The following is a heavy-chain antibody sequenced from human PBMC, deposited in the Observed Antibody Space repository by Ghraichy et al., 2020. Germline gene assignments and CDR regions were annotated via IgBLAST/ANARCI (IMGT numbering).Heavy chain of an antibody. V-gene: IGHV3-48*03. CDR1: GFTFSSYE. CDR2: ISRSGSTR. J-gene: IGHJ6*02. CDR3: ARDYGV. D-gene: IGHD3-10*01. Sequence: GGSLRLSCAASGFTFSSYEMNWVRQAPGKGLEWVAFISRSGSTRYYTDSVKGRCTISRDNAKNSLYLQMNSLRADDTAVYYCARDYGVWDQGPTLTVSS.